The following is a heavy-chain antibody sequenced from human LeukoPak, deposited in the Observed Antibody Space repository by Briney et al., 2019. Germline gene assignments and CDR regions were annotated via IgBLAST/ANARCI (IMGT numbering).Heavy chain of an antibody. CDR1: GGSISSSSYY. Sequence: KSSETLSLTCTVSGGSISSSSYYWGWIRQPPGKGLEWIGNIYYSGSTYYNPSLKSRVTISVDTSKNQFSLKLSSVTAADTAVYYCARYYYGSGPNYFDYWGQGTLVTVSS. CDR3: ARYYYGSGPNYFDY. D-gene: IGHD3-10*01. CDR2: IYYSGST. J-gene: IGHJ4*02. V-gene: IGHV4-39*01.